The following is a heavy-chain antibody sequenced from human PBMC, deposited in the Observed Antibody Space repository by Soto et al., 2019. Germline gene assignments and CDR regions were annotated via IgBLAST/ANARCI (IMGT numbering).Heavy chain of an antibody. CDR2: ISCSSSYI. V-gene: IGHV3-21*01. Sequence: EVQLVESGGGLVKPGGSLRLSCAASGFTFNNYGMNWVRQAPGKGLEWVSSISCSSSYIYYADSVKGRFTISRDNAKNSLDLQMNSLCAEDTAVYAGERVVYYCDPYYYYCLDVWGQGTTVTVSS. D-gene: IGHD3-22*01. CDR1: GFTFNNYG. CDR3: ERVVYYCDPYYYYCLDV. J-gene: IGHJ6*02.